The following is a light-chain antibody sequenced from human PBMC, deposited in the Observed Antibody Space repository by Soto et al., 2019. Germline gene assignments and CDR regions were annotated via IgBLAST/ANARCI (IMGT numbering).Light chain of an antibody. CDR1: SSDVGGYNS. CDR3: CSYVGSDSSFV. CDR2: DVI. V-gene: IGLV2-11*01. Sequence: QSALTQPRSVSGSPGQSVTVSCIGTSSDVGGYNSVSWYQEHPGKAPKLMIYDVIKRPSGVPDRFSGSKSGITASLTISGLQAEDEADYYCCSYVGSDSSFVFGSGTKVTVL. J-gene: IGLJ1*01.